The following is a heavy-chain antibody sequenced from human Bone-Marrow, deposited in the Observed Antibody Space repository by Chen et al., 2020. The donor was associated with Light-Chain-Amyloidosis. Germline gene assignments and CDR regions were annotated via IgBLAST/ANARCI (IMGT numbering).Heavy chain of an antibody. Sequence: EVQLEQSGPAVKKPGESLKISCKGSGYTFPNYWIGWVRQMPGKGLEWMGVIYPDDSDARYSPAFEGQVTISADNSITTAYLQWRSLKASDTAMYYCARRRDGYNFDYWGQGTLVTVSS. CDR2: IYPDDSDA. V-gene: IGHV5-51*01. J-gene: IGHJ4*02. CDR3: ARRRDGYNFDY. CDR1: GYTFPNYW. D-gene: IGHD5-12*01.